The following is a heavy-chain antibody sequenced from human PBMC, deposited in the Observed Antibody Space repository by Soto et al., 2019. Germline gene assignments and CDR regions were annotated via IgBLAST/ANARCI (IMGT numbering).Heavy chain of an antibody. CDR3: ARGRIGYCSSTSCPFYYYGMDV. CDR1: GFTFSSYG. V-gene: IGHV3-33*01. J-gene: IGHJ6*02. CDR2: IWYDGSNK. Sequence: PGGSLRLSCAASGFTFSSYGMHWVRQAPGKGLEWVAVIWYDGSNKYYADSVKGRFTISRDNSKNTLYLQMNSLRAEDTAVYYCARGRIGYCSSTSCPFYYYGMDVWGQGTTVTVSS. D-gene: IGHD2-2*01.